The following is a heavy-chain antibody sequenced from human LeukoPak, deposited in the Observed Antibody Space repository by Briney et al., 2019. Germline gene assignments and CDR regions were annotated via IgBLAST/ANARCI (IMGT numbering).Heavy chain of an antibody. J-gene: IGHJ4*02. D-gene: IGHD2-2*01. V-gene: IGHV3-20*04. CDR2: INWNGGST. CDR3: ARIRGIVPFDY. CDR1: GFTFDDYG. Sequence: GGSLRLSCAASGFTFDDYGMSWVRQAPGKGLEWVSGINWNGGSTGYADSVKGRFTISRDNAKNSLYLQMNRLRAEDTALYYCARIRGIVPFDYWGQGTLVTVSS.